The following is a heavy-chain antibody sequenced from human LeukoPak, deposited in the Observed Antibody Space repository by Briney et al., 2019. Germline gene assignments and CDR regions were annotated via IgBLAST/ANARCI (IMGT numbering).Heavy chain of an antibody. D-gene: IGHD3-22*01. CDR3: ARVRRDSSGYYYFDI. J-gene: IGHJ3*02. V-gene: IGHV4-4*07. CDR2: IYTSGST. Sequence: KPSETLSLTCTVSGGSISSYYWSWIRQPAGKGLEWIGRIYTSGSTNYNPSLKSRVTMSVDTSKNQFSLKLSSVTAADTAVYYCARVRRDSSGYYYFDIWGQGTMVTVSS. CDR1: GGSISSYY.